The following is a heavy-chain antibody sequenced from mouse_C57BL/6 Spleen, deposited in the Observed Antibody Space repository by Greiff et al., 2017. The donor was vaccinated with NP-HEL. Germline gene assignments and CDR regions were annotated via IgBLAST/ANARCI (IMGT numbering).Heavy chain of an antibody. J-gene: IGHJ4*01. CDR3: AKNILSSRDYYAMDY. V-gene: IGHV2-4*01. CDR2: IWSGGST. Sequence: VKLMESGPGLVQPSQSLSITCTVSGFSLTSYGVHWVRQPPGKGLEWLGVIWSGGSTDYNAAFISRLSISKDNSKSQVFFKMNSLQADDTAIYYCAKNILSSRDYYAMDYWGQGTSVTVSS. CDR1: GFSLTSYG. D-gene: IGHD6-5*01.